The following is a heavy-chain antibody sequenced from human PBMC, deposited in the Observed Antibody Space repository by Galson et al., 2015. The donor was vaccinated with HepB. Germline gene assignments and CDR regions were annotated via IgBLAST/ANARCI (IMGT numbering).Heavy chain of an antibody. CDR1: GFSLSTSGMC. CDR3: ARSRVVPAAIHFDY. J-gene: IGHJ4*02. V-gene: IGHV2-70*11. D-gene: IGHD2-2*01. CDR2: IDWDDDK. Sequence: PALVKPTQTLTLTYTFSGFSLSTSGMCVSWIRQPPGKALEWLARIDWDDDKYYSTSLKTRLTISKDTSKNQVVLTMTNMDPVDTATYYCARSRVVPAAIHFDYWGQGTLVTVSS.